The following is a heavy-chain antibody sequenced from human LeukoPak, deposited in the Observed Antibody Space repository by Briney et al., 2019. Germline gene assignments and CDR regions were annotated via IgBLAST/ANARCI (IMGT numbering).Heavy chain of an antibody. D-gene: IGHD5-18*01. J-gene: IGHJ4*02. V-gene: IGHV1-8*03. CDR2: MNPNSGNT. Sequence: ASVKVSCEASGYTFTSYDINWVRQATGQGLEWMGWMNPNSGNTGYAQKFQGRVTITRNTSISTAYMELSSLRSEDTAVYYCARGDYSYGYYYFDYWGQGTLLTVSS. CDR3: ARGDYSYGYYYFDY. CDR1: GYTFTSYD.